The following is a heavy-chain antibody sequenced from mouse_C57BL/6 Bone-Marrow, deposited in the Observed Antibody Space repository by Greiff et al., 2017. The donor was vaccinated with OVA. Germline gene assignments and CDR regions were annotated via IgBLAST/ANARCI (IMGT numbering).Heavy chain of an antibody. D-gene: IGHD2-4*01. CDR1: GYTFTSYW. CDR3: AREVYDYANFDY. V-gene: IGHV1-55*01. J-gene: IGHJ2*01. Sequence: QVQLKQPGAELVKPGASVKMSCKASGYTFTSYWITWVKQRPGQGLEWIGAIYPGSGSTNYHEKFKSKATLTVDTSSSTAYMQLSSLTSEDSAVYYCAREVYDYANFDYWGQGTTLTVSS. CDR2: IYPGSGST.